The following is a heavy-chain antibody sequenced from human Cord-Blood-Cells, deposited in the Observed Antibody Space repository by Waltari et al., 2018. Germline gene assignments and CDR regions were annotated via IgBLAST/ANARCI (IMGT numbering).Heavy chain of an antibody. CDR3: ARARGTGDYYYYYYMDV. CDR1: GGTFSSYA. D-gene: IGHD7-27*01. CDR2: IIPIFGTA. V-gene: IGHV1-69*01. Sequence: QVQLVQSGAEVKKPGSSVKVSCKASGGTFSSYAISWVRQAPGQGLEWMGGIIPIFGTANYARKFQGRVTSTADESTSTAYMELSSLRSEDTAVYYCARARGTGDYYYYYYMDVWGKGTTVTVSS. J-gene: IGHJ6*03.